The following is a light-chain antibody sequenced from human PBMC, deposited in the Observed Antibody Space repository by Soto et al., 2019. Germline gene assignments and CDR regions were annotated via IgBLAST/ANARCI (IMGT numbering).Light chain of an antibody. CDR2: WAS. J-gene: IGKJ4*01. Sequence: DIVMTQSPDSLTVSLGERATINCQSSRSVLDNSNNKNYLAWYQQKPGQPPHLLIYWASTRESGVPDRFSGGGSGTDFTLTIRNLQSEDVAVYYCQQYYTTPVTFGGGTKVEIK. V-gene: IGKV4-1*01. CDR1: RSVLDNSNNKNY. CDR3: QQYYTTPVT.